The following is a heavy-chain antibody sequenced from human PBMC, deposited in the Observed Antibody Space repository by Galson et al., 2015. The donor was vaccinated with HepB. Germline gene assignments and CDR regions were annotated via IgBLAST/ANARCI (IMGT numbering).Heavy chain of an antibody. CDR3: ARGWDTDVTSNFDY. V-gene: IGHV3-7*03. CDR2: IKQDGSEK. Sequence: SLRLSCAVSGFTYNNYSMSWVRQAPGRGLEWVANIKQDGSEKYYVDSVEGRFTVSRDNAKKTLYLDMNALSVEDTAVYYCARGWDTDVTSNFDYWGQGALVTVSS. D-gene: IGHD5-18*01. CDR1: GFTYNNYS. J-gene: IGHJ4*02.